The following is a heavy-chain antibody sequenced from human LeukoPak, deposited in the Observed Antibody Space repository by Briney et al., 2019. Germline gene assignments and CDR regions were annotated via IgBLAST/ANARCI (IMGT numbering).Heavy chain of an antibody. J-gene: IGHJ3*02. CDR1: GFTFRNYT. Sequence: GGSLRLSCTASGFTFRNYTFHWVRQAPGKGLEWVALIWYDGSNKYYADSVKGRFTISRDNAKNTLYLQMNSLRAEDAAVYYCARDFGILVVVGNALVTCGQGTMVTVSS. CDR2: IWYDGSNK. V-gene: IGHV3-33*01. CDR3: ARDFGILVVVGNALVT. D-gene: IGHD3-22*01.